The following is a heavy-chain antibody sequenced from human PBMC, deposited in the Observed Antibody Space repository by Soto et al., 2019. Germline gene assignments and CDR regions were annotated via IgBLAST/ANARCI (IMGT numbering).Heavy chain of an antibody. Sequence: SETLSLTCTVSGGSISSYYWSWIRQPPGKGLEWIGYIYYSGSTNYNPSLKSRVTISVDTSKNQFSLKLSSVTAADTAVYYCARLFEYSSSSEGVDYWGQGTLVTVSS. CDR1: GGSISSYY. D-gene: IGHD6-6*01. J-gene: IGHJ4*02. V-gene: IGHV4-59*08. CDR2: IYYSGST. CDR3: ARLFEYSSSSEGVDY.